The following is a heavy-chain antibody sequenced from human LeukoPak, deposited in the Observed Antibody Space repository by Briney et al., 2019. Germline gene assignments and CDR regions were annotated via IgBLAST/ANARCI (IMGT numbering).Heavy chain of an antibody. CDR1: VSTYG. V-gene: IGHV3-30*18. J-gene: IGHJ3*02. CDR2: VSYDGRNK. Sequence: GRSLRLSCTASVSTYGIHWVRQAPGKGLEWVAVVSYDGRNKYYADSVKGRFTISRDNSKNTVYLQMNSLRAEDTAIYYCAKGYSGYDYAFDIWGQGTMVTVSS. CDR3: AKGYSGYDYAFDI. D-gene: IGHD5-12*01.